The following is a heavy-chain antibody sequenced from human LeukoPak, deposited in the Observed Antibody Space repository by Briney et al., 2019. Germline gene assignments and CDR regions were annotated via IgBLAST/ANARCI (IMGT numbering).Heavy chain of an antibody. Sequence: ASVKVSCKASGYTFTSYYMHWVRQAPGQGLEWMGIINPSGGSTSYAQKFQGRVTMTRDTSTSTVYMELSSLRSEDTAVYYCARSVGENCSSTSCYALYYFDYWGQGTLVTVSS. CDR2: INPSGGST. V-gene: IGHV1-46*01. J-gene: IGHJ4*02. D-gene: IGHD2-2*01. CDR1: GYTFTSYY. CDR3: ARSVGENCSSTSCYALYYFDY.